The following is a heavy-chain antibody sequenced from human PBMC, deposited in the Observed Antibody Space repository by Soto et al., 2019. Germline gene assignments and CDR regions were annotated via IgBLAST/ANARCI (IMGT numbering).Heavy chain of an antibody. J-gene: IGHJ4*02. Sequence: QVQLVESGGGVVQPGRSLRLSCAASGFTFSSYGMHWVRQAPGKGLEWVAVIWYDGSNKYYADSVKGRFTISRDNSKNTLYLQVNSLRAEDTAVYYCARGDCTGGRCYPDYWGQGTLVTVSS. CDR2: IWYDGSNK. V-gene: IGHV3-33*01. CDR1: GFTFSSYG. CDR3: ARGDCTGGRCYPDY. D-gene: IGHD2-15*01.